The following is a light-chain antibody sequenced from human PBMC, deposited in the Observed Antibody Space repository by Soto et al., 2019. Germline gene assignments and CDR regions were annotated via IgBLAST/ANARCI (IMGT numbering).Light chain of an antibody. V-gene: IGKV3D-15*01. Sequence: EIVMTQSPATLSVSPGDGATLSCRASQSVDSNLAWYQQKPGQTPRLLIYGASTRPTGIPARFSGSGSGKEFTLTIISLQSEDSAVYYRQQYNDWPLTFGGGTKVEIK. CDR1: QSVDSN. CDR3: QQYNDWPLT. CDR2: GAS. J-gene: IGKJ4*01.